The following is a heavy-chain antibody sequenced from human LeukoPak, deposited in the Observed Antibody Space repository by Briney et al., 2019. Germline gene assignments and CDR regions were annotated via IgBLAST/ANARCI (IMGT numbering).Heavy chain of an antibody. D-gene: IGHD4-11*01. CDR3: ARDGVTTMSNNYYYMDV. Sequence: SETLSLTCTVSGGSISSYYWSWIRQPAGKGLEWIGRIYTSGSTNYNPSLKSRVTMSVDTSKNQFSLKLSSVTAADTAVYYCARDGVTTMSNNYYYMDVWGKGTTVTVSS. V-gene: IGHV4-4*07. CDR1: GGSISSYY. CDR2: IYTSGST. J-gene: IGHJ6*03.